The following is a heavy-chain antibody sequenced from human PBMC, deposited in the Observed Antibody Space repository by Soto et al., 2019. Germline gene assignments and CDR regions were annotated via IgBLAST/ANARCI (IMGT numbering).Heavy chain of an antibody. CDR2: ISSNGGST. CDR3: VRSIPYGGYEDGTKRRGDY. D-gene: IGHD4-17*01. Sequence: GGSLRLSCSASGFTFSSYAMHWVRQAPGKGLEYVSAISSNGGSTYYADSVKGRFTISRDNSKNTLYLQMSSLRAEDTAVYYCVRSIPYGGYEDGTKRRGDYWGQGTLVTVSS. V-gene: IGHV3-64D*06. J-gene: IGHJ4*02. CDR1: GFTFSSYA.